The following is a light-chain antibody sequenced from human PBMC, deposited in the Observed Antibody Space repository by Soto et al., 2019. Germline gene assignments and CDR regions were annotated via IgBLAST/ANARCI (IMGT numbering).Light chain of an antibody. J-gene: IGKJ1*01. Sequence: PGERATLSCRASQSVSRYFGWYQQRPGQPPRLLLYGASNRATGIPDRFSGSGSGTDFTLTISRLEPEDFAVYYCQQYGSSGTFGQGTKVDIK. V-gene: IGKV3-20*01. CDR1: QSVSRY. CDR2: GAS. CDR3: QQYGSSGT.